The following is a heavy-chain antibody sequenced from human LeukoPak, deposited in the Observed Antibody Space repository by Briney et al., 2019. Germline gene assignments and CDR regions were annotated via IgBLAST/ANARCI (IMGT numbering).Heavy chain of an antibody. CDR1: GFTFDNYG. D-gene: IGHD5-18*01. J-gene: IGHJ4*02. CDR3: AKRIQSAMAMGY. V-gene: IGHV3-20*04. Sequence: GGSLRLSCAASGFTFDNYGINWVRQAPGKGVEWVSRIHWNGGRTGYADSVKGRFTISRDNAKNSLYLQMSSLRAEDTAVYYCAKRIQSAMAMGYWGQGTLVTVSS. CDR2: IHWNGGRT.